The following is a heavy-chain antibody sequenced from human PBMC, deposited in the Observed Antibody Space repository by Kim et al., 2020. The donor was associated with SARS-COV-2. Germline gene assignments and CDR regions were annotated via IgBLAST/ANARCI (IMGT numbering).Heavy chain of an antibody. V-gene: IGHV3-21*01. Sequence: IYYADSVKGRFTISRDNAKNSLYLQMNSLRAEDTAVYYCARVVTGTTEDYWGQGTLVTVSS. CDR2: I. D-gene: IGHD1-7*01. CDR3: ARVVTGTTEDY. J-gene: IGHJ4*02.